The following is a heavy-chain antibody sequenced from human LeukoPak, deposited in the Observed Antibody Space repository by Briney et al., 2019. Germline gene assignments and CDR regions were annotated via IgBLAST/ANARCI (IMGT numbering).Heavy chain of an antibody. CDR3: ARRLGRKFGERFYYYHYMDV. J-gene: IGHJ6*03. V-gene: IGHV1-69*06. D-gene: IGHD3-10*01. CDR2: IIPIFGTA. CDR1: GYTFTNYG. Sequence: SVKVSCKTSGYTFTNYGITWVRQAPGQGLEWMGGIIPIFGTANYAQKFQGRVTITADKSTSTAYMELSSLRSEDTAVYYCARRLGRKFGERFYYYHYMDVWGKGTTVTISS.